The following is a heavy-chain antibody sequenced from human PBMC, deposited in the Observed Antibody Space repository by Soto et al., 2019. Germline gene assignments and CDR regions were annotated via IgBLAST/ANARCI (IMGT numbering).Heavy chain of an antibody. CDR2: ISAYNGNT. Sequence: GASVKVSCKASGFSFSDYFMHWVRQAPGQGLEWMGWISAYNGNTNYAQMLQGRVTMTTDTSTATAYMEMRSLGSDDTAVYYCARQNYYSGMDVWGQGTTVTVSS. CDR1: GFSFSDYF. V-gene: IGHV1-18*04. CDR3: ARQNYYSGMDV. J-gene: IGHJ6*02.